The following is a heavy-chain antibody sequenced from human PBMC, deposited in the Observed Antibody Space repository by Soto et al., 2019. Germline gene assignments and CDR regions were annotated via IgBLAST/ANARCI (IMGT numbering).Heavy chain of an antibody. Sequence: QVQLVQSGAEVKKPGSSVKVSCKASGGTFSSYTISWVRQAPGQGLEWMGRIIPILGIANYAQKFQGRVTITADKSTSTAYMELSSLRSEDTAVYYCARCGLDIARAGSGWYFDLWGRGTLVTVSS. D-gene: IGHD6-13*01. CDR1: GGTFSSYT. V-gene: IGHV1-69*02. J-gene: IGHJ2*01. CDR2: IIPILGIA. CDR3: ARCGLDIARAGSGWYFDL.